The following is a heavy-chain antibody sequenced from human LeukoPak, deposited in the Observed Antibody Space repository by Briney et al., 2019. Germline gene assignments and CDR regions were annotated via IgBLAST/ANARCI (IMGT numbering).Heavy chain of an antibody. J-gene: IGHJ4*02. D-gene: IGHD2-15*01. CDR1: GFTFSNYA. V-gene: IGHV3-23*01. CDR3: ARSGVATCHY. CDR2: INPDDGGS. Sequence: PGGSLRLSCPASGFTFSNYAMSWVRQAPGKGLEWVSSINPDDGGSFFANSVKGRLTISRDDSRSVVYLQMNRLRAEDTAVYYCARSGVATCHYWGQGILVTVSS.